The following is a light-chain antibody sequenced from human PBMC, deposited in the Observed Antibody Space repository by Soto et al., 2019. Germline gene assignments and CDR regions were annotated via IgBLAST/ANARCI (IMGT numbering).Light chain of an antibody. CDR1: SSDVGGYNF. V-gene: IGLV2-14*01. CDR3: SSYSGRSTYV. J-gene: IGLJ1*01. Sequence: QSALTQPASVSGSPGQSITISCTGTSSDVGGYNFVSWFQQHPDKAPKLIMSEVTNRPSGVSDRFSGSKSGNTASLTISGLQAEDEADYYCSSYSGRSTYVFGTGTKLTVL. CDR2: EVT.